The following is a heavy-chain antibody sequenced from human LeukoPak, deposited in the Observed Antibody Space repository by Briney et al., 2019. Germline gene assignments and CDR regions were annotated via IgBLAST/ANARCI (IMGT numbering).Heavy chain of an antibody. CDR2: IYYSGST. D-gene: IGHD5-24*01. Sequence: PSETLSLTCTVSGASIYSNYWSWIRQPPGKGLEWIGYIYYSGSTNYNPSLKSRVTISVDTSKNQFSLKLSSVTAADTAVYYCARNRRDGYNWLFDYWGQGTLVTVSS. V-gene: IGHV4-59*01. CDR1: GASIYSNY. CDR3: ARNRRDGYNWLFDY. J-gene: IGHJ4*02.